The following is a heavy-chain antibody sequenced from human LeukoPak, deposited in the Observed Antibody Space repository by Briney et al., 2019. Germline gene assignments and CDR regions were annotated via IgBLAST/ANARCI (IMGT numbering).Heavy chain of an antibody. CDR2: ISSSGSAI. V-gene: IGHV3-48*03. CDR1: GFTFSSYE. D-gene: IGHD2-8*02. CDR3: ARDGGVPDP. J-gene: IGHJ5*02. Sequence: GGSLRLSCAASGFTFSSYEMNWVRQAPGKGLEWVSYISSSGSAIYYADSVKGRFTISRDNSKNTLYLQMNSLRAEDTAVYYCARDGGVPDPWGQGTLVTVSS.